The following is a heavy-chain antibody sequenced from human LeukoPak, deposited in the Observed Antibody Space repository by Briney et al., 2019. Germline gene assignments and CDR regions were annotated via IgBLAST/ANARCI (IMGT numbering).Heavy chain of an antibody. V-gene: IGHV4-59*08. CDR2: IYYSGST. J-gene: IGHJ4*02. D-gene: IGHD4-17*01. CDR1: GGPISSYY. CDR3: ARRRDFGDYALDY. Sequence: SETLSLTCTVSGGPISSYYWSWIRQPPGKGLEWIGYIYYSGSTNYNPSLKSRVTISVDTSKNQFSLRLRFVTAADTAVYYCARRRDFGDYALDYRGQGTLVTVSS.